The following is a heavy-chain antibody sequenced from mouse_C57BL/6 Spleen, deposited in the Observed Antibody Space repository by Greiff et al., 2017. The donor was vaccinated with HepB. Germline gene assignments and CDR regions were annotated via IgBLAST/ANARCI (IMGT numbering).Heavy chain of an antibody. CDR3: ARPGNRQLRLFAY. CDR1: GFTFSDYG. D-gene: IGHD3-2*02. V-gene: IGHV5-17*01. J-gene: IGHJ3*01. CDR2: ISSGSSTI. Sequence: EVMLVESGGGLVKPGGSLKLSCAASGFTFSDYGMHWVRQAPEKGLEWVAYISSGSSTIYYADTVKGRFTISRDNAKNTLFLQMTSLRSEDTAMYYCARPGNRQLRLFAYWGQGTLVTVSA.